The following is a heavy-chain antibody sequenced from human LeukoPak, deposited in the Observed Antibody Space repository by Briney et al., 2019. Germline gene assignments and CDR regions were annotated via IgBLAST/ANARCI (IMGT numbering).Heavy chain of an antibody. CDR2: ISSSSSTI. CDR1: GFTFSNYN. Sequence: GSLRLSCAASGFTFSNYNMNWVRQAPGKGLEWVSYISSSSSTIYYADSVKGRFTISRDNAKNSLYLQMNSLRAEDTAVYYCARDRLVGAAPIDYWGQGTLVTVSS. J-gene: IGHJ4*02. D-gene: IGHD2-15*01. CDR3: ARDRLVGAAPIDY. V-gene: IGHV3-48*01.